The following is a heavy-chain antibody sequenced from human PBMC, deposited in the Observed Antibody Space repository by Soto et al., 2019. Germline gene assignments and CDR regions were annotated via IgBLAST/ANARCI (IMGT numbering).Heavy chain of an antibody. J-gene: IGHJ6*03. Sequence: GGSLRLSCAASGFTFSSYAMSWVRQAPGKGLEWVSAISGSGGSTYYADSVKGRFTISRSNSKNTPYLQMNSLRAEDTAVYYCAKMERSSTSWDYYYYMDVWGKGTTVTVSS. V-gene: IGHV3-23*01. CDR1: GFTFSSYA. D-gene: IGHD2-2*01. CDR2: ISGSGGST. CDR3: AKMERSSTSWDYYYYMDV.